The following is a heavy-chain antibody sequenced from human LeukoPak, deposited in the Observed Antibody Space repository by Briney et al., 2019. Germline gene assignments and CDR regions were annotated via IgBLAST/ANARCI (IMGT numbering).Heavy chain of an antibody. V-gene: IGHV4-34*01. Sequence: SETLPLTCAVYGGSFSGYYWSWIRQPPGKGLEWIGEINHSGSTNYNPSLKSRVTISVDTSKNQFSLKLSSVTAADTAVYYCASRGNSDWFDPWGQGTLVTVSS. CDR3: ASRGNSDWFDP. CDR1: GGSFSGYY. D-gene: IGHD1-7*01. J-gene: IGHJ5*02. CDR2: INHSGST.